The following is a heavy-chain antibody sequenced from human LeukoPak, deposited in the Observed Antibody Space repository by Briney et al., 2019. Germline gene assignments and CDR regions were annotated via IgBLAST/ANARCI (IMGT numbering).Heavy chain of an antibody. CDR2: ISDGGRAT. V-gene: IGHV3-7*03. CDR1: GYRFSPYW. CDR3: TRENYVPDS. D-gene: IGHD3-10*02. Sequence: PGVSLRLSCAASGYRFSPYWMSWVRQTPGKGLEWVASISDGGRATYYGDSVRGRFTISRDDARNSLFLQMNGLRADDTAVYYCTRENYVPDSWGQGTLVTVSS. J-gene: IGHJ5*02.